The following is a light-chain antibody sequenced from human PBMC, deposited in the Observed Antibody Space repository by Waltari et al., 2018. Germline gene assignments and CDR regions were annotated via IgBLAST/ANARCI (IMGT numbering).Light chain of an antibody. CDR2: HSS. Sequence: SCRTSQIIGISLAWYPQKPGQAPRLLMYHSSIKATGSPDRFSGSGSGTDFSLPISRLEPEDFAVYYCQKYESLPATFGQGTKGEIK. J-gene: IGKJ1*01. CDR3: QKYESLPAT. CDR1: QIIGIS. V-gene: IGKV3-11*01.